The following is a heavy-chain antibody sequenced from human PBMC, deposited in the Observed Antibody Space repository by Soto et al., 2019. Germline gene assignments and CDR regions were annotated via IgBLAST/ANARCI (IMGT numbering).Heavy chain of an antibody. Sequence: GASVKVSCKVSGYTLTELSMHWVRQAPGKGLEWMGGFDPEDGETIYAQKFQGRVTMTEDTSTDTAYMELSSLRSEDTAVYYCATWHPVVGAPHFDYWGQGTLVTVSS. CDR1: GYTLTELS. CDR3: ATWHPVVGAPHFDY. CDR2: FDPEDGET. J-gene: IGHJ4*02. D-gene: IGHD1-26*01. V-gene: IGHV1-24*01.